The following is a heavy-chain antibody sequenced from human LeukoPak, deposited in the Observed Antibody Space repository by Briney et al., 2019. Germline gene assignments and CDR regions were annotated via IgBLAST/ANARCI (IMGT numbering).Heavy chain of an antibody. CDR3: ARISGYYYDSSGPNFDY. D-gene: IGHD3-22*01. CDR1: GFTFSSYS. CDR2: ISSSSSYI. J-gene: IGHJ4*02. V-gene: IGHV3-21*01. Sequence: PGGSLRLSCAASGFTFSSYSMNWVRQAPGKGLEWVSSISSSSSYIYYADSVKVRFTISRDNAKNSLYLQMNSLRAEDTAVYYCARISGYYYDSSGPNFDYWGQGTLVTVSS.